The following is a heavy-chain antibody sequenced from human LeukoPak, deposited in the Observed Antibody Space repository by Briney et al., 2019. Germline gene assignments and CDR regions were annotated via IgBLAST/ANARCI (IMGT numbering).Heavy chain of an antibody. CDR3: ARVTREYGRVGANYGYAFDI. D-gene: IGHD1-26*01. V-gene: IGHV4-30-2*01. CDR2: IYHSGST. CDR1: GGSISSGGYY. Sequence: SETLSLTCTVSGGSISSGGYYWSWIRQPPGKGLEWIGYIYHSGSTNYNPSLKSRVTISVDKSKNQFSLKLSSVTAADTAVCYCARVTREYGRVGANYGYAFDIWGQGTMVTVSS. J-gene: IGHJ3*02.